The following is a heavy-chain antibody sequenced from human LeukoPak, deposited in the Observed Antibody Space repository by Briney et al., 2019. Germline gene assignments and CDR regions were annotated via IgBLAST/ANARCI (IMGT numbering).Heavy chain of an antibody. J-gene: IGHJ4*02. Sequence: KPSETLSLTCAVYGGAFSGYYWSWIRQPPRKGLEWIGEINHSGSTNYNPSLKSRVTISVDTSKNQFSLKLSSVTAADTAVYYCARAPRYSSGWYGYWGQGTLVTVSS. D-gene: IGHD6-19*01. CDR1: GGAFSGYY. CDR3: ARAPRYSSGWYGY. V-gene: IGHV4-34*01. CDR2: INHSGST.